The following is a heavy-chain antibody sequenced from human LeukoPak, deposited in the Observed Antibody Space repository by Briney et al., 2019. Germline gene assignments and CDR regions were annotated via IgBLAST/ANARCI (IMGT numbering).Heavy chain of an antibody. D-gene: IGHD3-10*01. V-gene: IGHV4-39*07. J-gene: IGHJ4*02. Sequence: KPSETLSLTCTVSGGSISSSSYYWGWIRQPPGKGLEWIGSIYYSGSTYYNPSLKSRVTISVDTSKNQFSLKLSSVTAADTAVYYCARIPIGGYGSGGGIIDYWGQGTLVTVSS. CDR2: IYYSGST. CDR1: GGSISSSSYY. CDR3: ARIPIGGYGSGGGIIDY.